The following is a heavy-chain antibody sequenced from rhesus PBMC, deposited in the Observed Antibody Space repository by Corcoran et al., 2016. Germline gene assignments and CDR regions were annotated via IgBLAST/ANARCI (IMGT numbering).Heavy chain of an antibody. Sequence: QVQLQESGPGLVKPSETLSLTCAVSGYSISSGYGWSGIRQPPGKGLEWIGYFGGSSGSTNYNPSLKSRVTISKDTSKNQFSLKLTSVTAADTAVYFCARDRGYSPFDYWGQGVLVTVSS. J-gene: IGHJ4*01. V-gene: IGHV4-127*01. CDR2: FGGSSGST. CDR3: ARDRGYSPFDY. CDR1: GYSISSGYG. D-gene: IGHD5-30*01.